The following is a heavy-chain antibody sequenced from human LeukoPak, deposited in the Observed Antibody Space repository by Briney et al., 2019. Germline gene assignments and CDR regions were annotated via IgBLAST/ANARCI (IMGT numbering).Heavy chain of an antibody. V-gene: IGHV3-48*04. CDR3: ARAGYPYYYDSSGYYFFDY. D-gene: IGHD3-22*01. Sequence: GGSPRLSCAASGFTFSSYSMNWVRQAPGKGLEWVSYISSSSSTIYYADSVKGRFTISRDNAKNSLYLQMNSLRAEDTAVYYCARAGYPYYYDSSGYYFFDYWGQGTLVTVSS. CDR2: ISSSSSTI. CDR1: GFTFSSYS. J-gene: IGHJ4*02.